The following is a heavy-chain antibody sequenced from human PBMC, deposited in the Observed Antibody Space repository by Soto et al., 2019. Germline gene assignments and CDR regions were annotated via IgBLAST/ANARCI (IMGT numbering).Heavy chain of an antibody. CDR2: IKSKGGGGTA. J-gene: IGHJ6*02. Sequence: EVQLVESGGGLVTPGGSLTLSCAASGFSFSPAWMNWVRQAPGKGLEWVGLIKSKGGGGTADYAAPVKGRFIISRDDPKNTISLQMNSPKPDDTALYYCIWQQAFYYGRAVWGQGTTVTVSS. D-gene: IGHD6-13*01. V-gene: IGHV3-15*07. CDR1: GFSFSPAW. CDR3: IWQQAFYYGRAV.